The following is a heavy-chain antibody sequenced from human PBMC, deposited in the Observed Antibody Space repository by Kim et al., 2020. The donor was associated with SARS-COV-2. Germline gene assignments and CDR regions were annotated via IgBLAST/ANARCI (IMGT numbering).Heavy chain of an antibody. CDR2: TYYRSKWYN. V-gene: IGHV6-1*01. Sequence: SQTLSLTCAISGDSVSSNSAAWNWIRQSPSRGLEWLGRTYYRSKWYNDYAVSVKSRITINPDTSKNQFSLQLNSVTPEDTAVYYCARDPNLNYYGSGTGWFDPWGQGTLVTVSS. J-gene: IGHJ5*02. CDR1: GDSVSSNSAA. CDR3: ARDPNLNYYGSGTGWFDP. D-gene: IGHD3-10*01.